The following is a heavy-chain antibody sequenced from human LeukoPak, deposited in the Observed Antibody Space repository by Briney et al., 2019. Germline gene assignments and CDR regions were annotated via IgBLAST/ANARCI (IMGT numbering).Heavy chain of an antibody. Sequence: GESLKISCKGSGYSFTSYWIGWVRQMPGKGQEWMGIIYPGDSDTRYSPSFQGQVTISADKSISTAYLQWSSLKASDTAMYYCARHPVAAAGRVWYFDLWGRGTLVTVSS. CDR2: IYPGDSDT. V-gene: IGHV5-51*01. D-gene: IGHD6-13*01. J-gene: IGHJ2*01. CDR3: ARHPVAAAGRVWYFDL. CDR1: GYSFTSYW.